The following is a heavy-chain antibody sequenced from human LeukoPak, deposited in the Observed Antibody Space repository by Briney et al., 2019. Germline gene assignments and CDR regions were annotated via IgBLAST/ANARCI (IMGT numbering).Heavy chain of an antibody. CDR2: IIAGGKTI. CDR1: GFIFSSYD. V-gene: IGHV3-48*01. J-gene: IGHJ4*02. D-gene: IGHD1-26*01. CDR3: ARVFSGSEDY. Sequence: GGSLRLSCAASGFIFSSYDMNWVRQAPGKGLEWIAYIIAGGKTIYYADSVKGRFTISRDNAKDSLYLQMNSLRADDTAVYYCARVFSGSEDYWGQGTLVTVSS.